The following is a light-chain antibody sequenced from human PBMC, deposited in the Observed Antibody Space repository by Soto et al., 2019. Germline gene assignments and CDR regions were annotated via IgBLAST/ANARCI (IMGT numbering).Light chain of an antibody. J-gene: IGKJ1*01. CDR3: EQYNNWPRT. Sequence: EILFTQSPGTLSLSPGESPTLSCRASQSVSSNLAWYQQKPGQAPRLLIYGASTRDTGIPARFSGSGSGTEFTLTISRLQSEDFEVYYCEQYNNWPRTFGQGTKVDIK. CDR2: GAS. CDR1: QSVSSN. V-gene: IGKV3-15*01.